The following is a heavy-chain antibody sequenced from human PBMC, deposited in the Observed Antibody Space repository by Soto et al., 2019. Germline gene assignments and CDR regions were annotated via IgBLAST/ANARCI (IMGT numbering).Heavy chain of an antibody. CDR3: AANSLGGGSQGDV. D-gene: IGHD3-10*01. CDR2: IVPIFGTT. V-gene: IGHV1-69*13. CDR1: GYTFSSYS. Sequence: SVKVSCKASGYTFSSYSISWVRQAPGQGLEWMGGIVPIFGTTVYAPRLQGRLTITADGPTSTSYMELSGLTFEETAVYYCAANSLGGGSQGDVWCKGKTFTVSS. J-gene: IGHJ6*04.